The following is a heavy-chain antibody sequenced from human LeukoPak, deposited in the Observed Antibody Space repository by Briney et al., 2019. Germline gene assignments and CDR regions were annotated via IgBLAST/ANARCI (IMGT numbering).Heavy chain of an antibody. Sequence: PSETLSLTCGVSGGSVASTNWWTWVRQPPGKGLEWIGEVHLDGTTNYNPSLKSRLTMSVDLSENHISLPLTSVTAADTAVYYCAREGGFYRPLDYSGQGTLVTVSS. CDR1: GGSVASTNW. V-gene: IGHV4-4*02. CDR3: AREGGFYRPLDY. D-gene: IGHD3-3*01. CDR2: VHLDGTT. J-gene: IGHJ4*02.